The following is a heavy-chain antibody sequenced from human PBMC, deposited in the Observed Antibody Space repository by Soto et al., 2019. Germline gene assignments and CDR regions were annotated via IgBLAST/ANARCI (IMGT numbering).Heavy chain of an antibody. CDR3: ARGEDGPYYYGMDV. D-gene: IGHD4-17*01. CDR2: ISYDGSNK. V-gene: IGHV3-30-3*01. J-gene: IGHJ6*02. CDR1: GFTFSSYA. Sequence: GGSLRLSCAASGFTFSSYAMHWVRQAPGKGLEWVAVISYDGSNKYYADSVKGRFTISRDNSKNTLYLQMNSLRAEDTAVYYCARGEDGPYYYGMDVWGQGTTVTVSS.